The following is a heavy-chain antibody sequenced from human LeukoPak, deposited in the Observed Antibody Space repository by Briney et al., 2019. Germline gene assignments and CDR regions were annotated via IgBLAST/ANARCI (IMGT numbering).Heavy chain of an antibody. CDR2: IKQDGSEK. D-gene: IGHD6-13*01. Sequence: GGSLRLSCAASGFTISSYWMNWVRQAPGKGLEWVANIKQDGSEKYYVDSVKGRFTISRDNAKNSLYLQMNSLRAEDTAVYYCARGTSAGIAAAGLFDYWGQGTLVTVSS. J-gene: IGHJ4*02. CDR1: GFTISSYW. V-gene: IGHV3-7*01. CDR3: ARGTSAGIAAAGLFDY.